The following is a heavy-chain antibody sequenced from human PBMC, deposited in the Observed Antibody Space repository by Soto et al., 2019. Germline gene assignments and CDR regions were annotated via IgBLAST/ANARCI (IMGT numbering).Heavy chain of an antibody. CDR1: GFTFDDYV. J-gene: IGHJ4*01. V-gene: IGHV3-9*01. CDR3: VKDRYAYTPGFDY. Sequence: PGGSLRLSCVTSGFTFDDYVMHWARLPPGKGLEWVSSISWNSGKIHYADSVKGRFTISRDNARNSVYLQMDSLRVEDTAVYYCVKDRYAYTPGFDYWGQGTLVTVSS. CDR2: ISWNSGKI. D-gene: IGHD2-2*01.